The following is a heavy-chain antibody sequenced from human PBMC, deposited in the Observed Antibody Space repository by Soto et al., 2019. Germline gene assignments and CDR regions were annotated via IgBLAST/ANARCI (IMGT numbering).Heavy chain of an antibody. CDR2: IKSKTDGGTT. CDR3: TTDLGGSGMDV. Sequence: EVQLVESGGGLVKPGGSLRLSCAASGFTFSNAWMSWVRQAPGKGLEWVGRIKSKTDGGTTDYAAPVKGRFTISRDDSKSTLYLQMNSLKTEDTAVYYCTTDLGGSGMDVWGQGTTVTVSS. D-gene: IGHD6-25*01. V-gene: IGHV3-15*01. J-gene: IGHJ6*02. CDR1: GFTFSNAW.